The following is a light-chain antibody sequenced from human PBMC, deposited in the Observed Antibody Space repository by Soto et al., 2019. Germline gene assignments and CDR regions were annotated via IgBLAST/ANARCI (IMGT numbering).Light chain of an antibody. J-gene: IGKJ1*01. CDR1: QSISTS. CDR3: QQYITYSRT. V-gene: IGKV1-5*03. CDR2: KAS. Sequence: DIQMTQSPSTLSASVRDRVTITCRASQSISTSLAWYQQKPGKAPMLLIYKASTLQTGVPSRFSGSGSGTEFTLTISSLQPDDFATYYCQQYITYSRTFGQGTKVEIK.